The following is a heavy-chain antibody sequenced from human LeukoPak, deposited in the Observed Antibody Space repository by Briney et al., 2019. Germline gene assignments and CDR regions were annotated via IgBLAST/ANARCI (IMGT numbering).Heavy chain of an antibody. J-gene: IGHJ4*02. D-gene: IGHD2-2*01. V-gene: IGHV1-69*05. CDR3: ARGRFKSQLLSFY. Sequence: GASVKVSCKASGGTFSSYAISWVRQAPGQGLEWMGGIIPIFGTANYAQKFQGRVTMTRNTSISTAYMELSSLRSEDTAVYYCARGRFKSQLLSFYWGQGTLVTVSS. CDR2: IIPIFGTA. CDR1: GGTFSSYA.